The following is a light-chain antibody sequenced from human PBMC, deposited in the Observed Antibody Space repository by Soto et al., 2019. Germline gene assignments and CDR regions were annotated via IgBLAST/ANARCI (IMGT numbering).Light chain of an antibody. Sequence: EGVTTQSPATLSVSPGERATLSCRASQNVGGDLAWYQQKPGQAPRLLIYRTSTRANGTPVRFSVSGSGTEFTLTISSLQSEDFAVYYCQEYNGRSSFGQGTKVEIK. CDR3: QEYNGRSS. CDR2: RTS. CDR1: QNVGGD. V-gene: IGKV3-15*01. J-gene: IGKJ1*01.